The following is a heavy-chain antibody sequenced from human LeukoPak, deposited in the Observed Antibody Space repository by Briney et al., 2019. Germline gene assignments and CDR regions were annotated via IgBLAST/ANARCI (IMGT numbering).Heavy chain of an antibody. CDR3: VREDCSGGSCYPGFDS. J-gene: IGHJ4*02. CDR2: TYYRSKWYN. CDR1: GDSVSSNSAA. V-gene: IGHV6-1*01. Sequence: SHTLSLTCAISGDSVSSNSAAWTWIRQSPSRGLEWLGRTYYRSKWYNDYAVSVKSRITINPDTSKNQFSLQLNSVTPEDTAVYYCVREDCSGGSCYPGFDSWAQGTLVTVSS. D-gene: IGHD2-15*01.